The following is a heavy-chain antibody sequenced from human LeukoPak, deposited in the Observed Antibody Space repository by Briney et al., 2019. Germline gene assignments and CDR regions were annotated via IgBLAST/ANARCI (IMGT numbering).Heavy chain of an antibody. J-gene: IGHJ2*01. Sequence: GGSLRLSCAASGFTFSSYSMSWVRQAPGKGLEWVSSISSSSSYIYYADSVKGRFTISRDNAKNSLYLKMNSLRDEDSDVYYCARDLLIRITFHFWRRGTVVTVSS. CDR3: ARDLLIRITFHF. V-gene: IGHV3-21*01. D-gene: IGHD3-10*01. CDR1: GFTFSSYS. CDR2: ISSSSSYI.